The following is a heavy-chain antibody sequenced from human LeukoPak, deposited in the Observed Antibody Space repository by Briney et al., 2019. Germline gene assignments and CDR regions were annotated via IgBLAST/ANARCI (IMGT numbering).Heavy chain of an antibody. CDR1: GYTLTELS. CDR3: ATEAAHEMATMRAPFFDY. Sequence: ASVKVSCKVSGYTLTELSMHWVRQAPGRGLEWMGGFHPEDGETIYAQKFQGRVTMTEDTSTDTAYMELSSLRSEDTAVYYCATEAAHEMATMRAPFFDYWGQGTLVTVSS. D-gene: IGHD5-24*01. CDR2: FHPEDGET. J-gene: IGHJ4*02. V-gene: IGHV1-24*01.